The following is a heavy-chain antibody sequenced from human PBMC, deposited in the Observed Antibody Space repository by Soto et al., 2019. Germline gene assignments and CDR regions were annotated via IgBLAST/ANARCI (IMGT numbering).Heavy chain of an antibody. CDR3: ARGLGSPDP. D-gene: IGHD3-10*01. CDR1: TFTLSSYG. Sequence: EVPLLESGGGLVQTGGSLRLSCVAYTFTLSSYGMTWVRQAPEEGMERVSSISHSGGDTYYADSVKGRVTISRDNSINTLYLQMDSLRVAATGLYYCARGLGSPDPWGQGTLVTFSS. V-gene: IGHV3-23*01. J-gene: IGHJ5*02. CDR2: ISHSGGDT.